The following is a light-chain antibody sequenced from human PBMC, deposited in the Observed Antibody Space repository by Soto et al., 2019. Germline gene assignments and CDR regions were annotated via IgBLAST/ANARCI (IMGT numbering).Light chain of an antibody. CDR3: QQYGSSPRT. CDR2: GAS. V-gene: IGKV3-20*01. J-gene: IGKJ1*01. CDR1: QSVSSS. Sequence: EIVLTQSPGTLSLSPGERATLSCRASQSVSSSLAWYQQKPGQAPRVLMYGASSRATGIPDRFSGSGSGTDFTLTISGLEPEDFAVYHCQQYGSSPRTFGHGTKVEIK.